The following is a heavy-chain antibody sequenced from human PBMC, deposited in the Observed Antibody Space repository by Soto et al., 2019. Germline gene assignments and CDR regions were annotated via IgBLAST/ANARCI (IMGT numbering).Heavy chain of an antibody. V-gene: IGHV3-48*03. J-gene: IGHJ5*02. Sequence: PWGSPRPSCPGSGQDFSFYRVNWVSQDVGKGLECVSYIGVRGFPIFYVDSVRGQFAMSRDYANDSVFLQMDSLRAEETAPYFCVTARFDHWGRGALVTVSS. CDR1: GQDFSFYR. CDR2: IGVRGFPI. CDR3: VTARFDH.